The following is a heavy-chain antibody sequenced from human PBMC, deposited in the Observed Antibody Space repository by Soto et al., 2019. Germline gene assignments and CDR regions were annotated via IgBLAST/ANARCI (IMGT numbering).Heavy chain of an antibody. Sequence: GGSLRLSCAASGFTFSSHWVHWVRQAPGKGLVWVSRVNTDGSATSYADSVKGRFTISRDNAKNTLYLQMDSLRAEDTAVYYCAKEKISTSCCNWFDPWGQGTLVTVSS. J-gene: IGHJ5*02. V-gene: IGHV3-74*01. CDR2: VNTDGSAT. D-gene: IGHD2-2*01. CDR1: GFTFSSHW. CDR3: AKEKISTSCCNWFDP.